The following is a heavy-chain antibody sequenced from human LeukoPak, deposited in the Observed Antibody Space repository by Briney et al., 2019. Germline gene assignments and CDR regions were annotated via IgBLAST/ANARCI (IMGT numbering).Heavy chain of an antibody. J-gene: IGHJ4*02. CDR3: VQFELDY. D-gene: IGHD1-7*01. Sequence: GASVKVSCKASGGTFSNYAFNWVRRAPGQGLEWMGWINPNTGGTNYAQKFQGRVTMTRDTSISTAYMDLSRLRSDDTAVYYCVQFELDYWGQGTLVTVSS. V-gene: IGHV1-2*02. CDR1: GGTFSNYA. CDR2: INPNTGGT.